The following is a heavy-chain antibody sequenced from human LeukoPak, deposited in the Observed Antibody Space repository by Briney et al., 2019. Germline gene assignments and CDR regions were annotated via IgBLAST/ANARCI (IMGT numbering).Heavy chain of an antibody. Sequence: GGSLRLSCAASGFTFSSYSMNWVRQAPGKGLEWVSSISGSSSYIYYADSVKGRFTISRDNAKNSLYLQMNSLRAEDTAVYYCATGYGSGSYYFYWGQGTLVTVSS. CDR2: ISGSSSYI. D-gene: IGHD3-10*01. CDR3: ATGYGSGSYYFY. CDR1: GFTFSSYS. V-gene: IGHV3-21*01. J-gene: IGHJ4*02.